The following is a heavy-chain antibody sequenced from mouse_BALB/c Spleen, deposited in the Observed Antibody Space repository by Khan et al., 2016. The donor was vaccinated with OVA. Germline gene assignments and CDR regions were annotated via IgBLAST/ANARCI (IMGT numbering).Heavy chain of an antibody. Sequence: EVELVESGPGLVKPSQSLSLTCTVTGYSITSDYAWNWIRQFPGNKLEWMGYISYSGSTSYNPSLKSRISITRDTSKNQFFLQLNSVTTEDTATYYCARSIMANWGQGTTRTVSS. CDR1: GYSITSDYA. V-gene: IGHV3-2*02. J-gene: IGHJ2*01. CDR2: ISYSGST. CDR3: ARSIMAN.